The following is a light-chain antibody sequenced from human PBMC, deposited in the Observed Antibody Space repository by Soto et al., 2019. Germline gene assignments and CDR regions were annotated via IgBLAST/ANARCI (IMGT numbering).Light chain of an antibody. CDR1: NIGSKS. V-gene: IGLV3-21*02. Sequence: SYELSQPPSVSVAPGQTAKITCGGNNIGSKSVHWYQQKPGQAPVLVVYDDSDRPSGIPERFSGSSSGNTATLTISKVEAGDEADYYCQVWNHSTDQGVFGGGTQLTVL. J-gene: IGLJ3*02. CDR3: QVWNHSTDQGV. CDR2: DDS.